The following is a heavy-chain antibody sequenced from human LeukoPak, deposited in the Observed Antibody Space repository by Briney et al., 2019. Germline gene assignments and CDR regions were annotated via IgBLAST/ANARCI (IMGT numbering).Heavy chain of an antibody. CDR2: INHSGST. CDR1: GGSSSGYY. CDR3: ARGNAEWSQYYYDSSGSQNYFDY. Sequence: SETLSLTCAVYGGSSSGYYWSWIRQPPGKGLEWIGEINHSGSTNYNPSLKSRVTISVDTSKNQFSLKLSSVTAADTAVYYCARGNAEWSQYYYDSSGSQNYFDYWGQGTLVTVSS. V-gene: IGHV4-34*01. D-gene: IGHD3-22*01. J-gene: IGHJ4*02.